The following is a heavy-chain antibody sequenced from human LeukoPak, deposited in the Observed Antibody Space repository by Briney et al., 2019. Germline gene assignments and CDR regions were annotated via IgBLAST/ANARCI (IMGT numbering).Heavy chain of an antibody. D-gene: IGHD3-10*01. J-gene: IGHJ5*02. CDR1: GGSISSFY. V-gene: IGHV4-59*01. CDR2: IYNSVSN. Sequence: SETLSLTCTVSGGSISSFYWSWIRQPPGKGLQWLWYIYNSVSNKYNPSLTSGVTISIDTSKNQCSLKLSSVAAADAAVYYCARESGTGWFDPWGQGTLVTVSS. CDR3: ARESGTGWFDP.